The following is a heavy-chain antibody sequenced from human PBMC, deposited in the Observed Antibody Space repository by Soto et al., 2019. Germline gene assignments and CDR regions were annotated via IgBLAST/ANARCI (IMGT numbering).Heavy chain of an antibody. Sequence: QVQLVESGGGVVQPGRSLRLSCAASGFTFSSYGMHWVRQAPGKGLEWVAGIWYDGSNKYYADSVKGRFTISRENSKNTQYLQMNSLRAEDTAVYYCGTGRGNTEYGWFDPWGQGTLVTVSS. CDR2: IWYDGSNK. CDR1: GFTFSSYG. V-gene: IGHV3-33*01. D-gene: IGHD6-6*01. J-gene: IGHJ5*02. CDR3: GTGRGNTEYGWFDP.